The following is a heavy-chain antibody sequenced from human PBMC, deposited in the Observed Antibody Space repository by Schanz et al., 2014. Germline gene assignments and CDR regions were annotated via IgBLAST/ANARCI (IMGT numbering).Heavy chain of an antibody. J-gene: IGHJ4*02. CDR2: IKEDGSVK. Sequence: EVQLVESGGGLVQPGGSLRLSCAASTFTFSSDWMSWVRQAPGKGLEWVANIKEDGSVKDYVDSVKGRFTISRDNSKNTLYLQMNSLRAEDTAVYYCARGGPAYYFDDWGQGTLXTVSS. V-gene: IGHV3-7*02. CDR3: ARGGPAYYFDD. CDR1: TFTFSSDW.